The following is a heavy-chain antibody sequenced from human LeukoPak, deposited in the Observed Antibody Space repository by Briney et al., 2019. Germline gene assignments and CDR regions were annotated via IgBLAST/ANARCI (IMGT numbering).Heavy chain of an antibody. CDR1: GYTFTSYY. CDR3: ARGPPYYYDSSGYYYFDY. CDR2: INPSGGST. D-gene: IGHD3-22*01. V-gene: IGHV1-46*01. J-gene: IGHJ4*02. Sequence: ASVKVSCKASGYTFTSYYMHWARQAPGQGLEWMGIINPSGGSTSYAQKFQGRVTMTRDTSTSTVYMELSSLRSEDTAVYYCARGPPYYYDSSGYYYFDYWGQGTLVTVSS.